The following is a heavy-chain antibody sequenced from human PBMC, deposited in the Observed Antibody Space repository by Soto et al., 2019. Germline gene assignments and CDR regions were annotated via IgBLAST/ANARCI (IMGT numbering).Heavy chain of an antibody. D-gene: IGHD2-2*01. J-gene: IGHJ3*02. CDR3: TREAGYCSRTSCYRRAFDS. Sequence: EVQLVESGGDLVQPGGSLRLSCAASGFTFSSHWMHWVRRVPGKGLGWVSHINTDGGITGYADSVKGRFTTSRDNAKNTLYLQMNGLRVEDSSVYYCTREAGYCSRTSCYRRAFDSWGQGTMVTVSS. CDR2: INTDGGIT. CDR1: GFTFSSHW. V-gene: IGHV3-74*01.